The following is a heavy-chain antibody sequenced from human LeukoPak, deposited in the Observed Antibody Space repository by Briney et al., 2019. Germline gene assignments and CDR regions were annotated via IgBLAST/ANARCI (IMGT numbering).Heavy chain of an antibody. CDR3: ARDHGYSYDLVHYYYYMDV. J-gene: IGHJ6*03. D-gene: IGHD5-18*01. Sequence: KPSETLSLTCTVSGGSISSYYWSWLRQPPGKGLEWIGYIYYSGSTNYNPSLKSRVTISVDTSKNQFSLKLSSVTAADTAVYYCARDHGYSYDLVHYYYYMDVWGKGTTVTVSS. CDR2: IYYSGST. CDR1: GGSISSYY. V-gene: IGHV4-59*01.